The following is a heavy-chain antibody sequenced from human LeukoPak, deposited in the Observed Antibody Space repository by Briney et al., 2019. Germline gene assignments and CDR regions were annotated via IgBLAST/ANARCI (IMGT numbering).Heavy chain of an antibody. CDR2: TYHSGST. D-gene: IGHD3-3*01. CDR3: ARDHSRFLEWFLNWFDP. CDR1: GYSISSGYY. V-gene: IGHV4-38-2*02. J-gene: IGHJ5*02. Sequence: PSETLSLTCAVSGYSISSGYYWGWIRQPPGKGLEWIGSTYHSGSTYYNPSLKSRVTISVDTSKNQFSLKLSSVTAADTAVYYCARDHSRFLEWFLNWFDPWGQGTLVTVSS.